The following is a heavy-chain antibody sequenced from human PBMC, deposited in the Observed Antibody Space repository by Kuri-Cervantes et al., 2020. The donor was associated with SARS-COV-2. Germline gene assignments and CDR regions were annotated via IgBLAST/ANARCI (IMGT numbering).Heavy chain of an antibody. CDR2: INPNSGGT. CDR3: ARVPKIGHCSSTSCSGHAFDI. J-gene: IGHJ3*02. D-gene: IGHD2-2*01. Sequence: ASVKVSCKASGYTFTGYYMHWVRQAPGQGLEWMGWINPNSGGTNYAQKFQGRVTTTRDTSISTAYMELSRLRSDDTAVYYCARVPKIGHCSSTSCSGHAFDIWGQGTMVTVSS. V-gene: IGHV1-2*02. CDR1: GYTFTGYY.